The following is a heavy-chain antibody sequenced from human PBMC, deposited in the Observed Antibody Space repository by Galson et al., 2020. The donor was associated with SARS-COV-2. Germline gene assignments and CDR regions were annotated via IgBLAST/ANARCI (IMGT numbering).Heavy chain of an antibody. Sequence: GESLRLSCAASGFTFSSYGMHWVRQAPGKGLEWVAVISYDGSNKYYADSVKGRFTISRDNSKNTLYLQMNSLRAEDTAVYYCARSGSGSYFGWFDPWGQGTLVTVSS. J-gene: IGHJ5*02. CDR2: ISYDGSNK. D-gene: IGHD3-10*01. CDR1: GFTFSSYG. CDR3: ARSGSGSYFGWFDP. V-gene: IGHV3-30*03.